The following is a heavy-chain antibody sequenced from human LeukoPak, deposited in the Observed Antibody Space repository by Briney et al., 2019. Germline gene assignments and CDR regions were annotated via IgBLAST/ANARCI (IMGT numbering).Heavy chain of an antibody. J-gene: IGHJ4*02. D-gene: IGHD3-16*01. CDR2: IYHSGST. CDR3: ARGVDLGAYYFDY. V-gene: IGHV4-30-2*01. CDR1: GGSISSGSYY. Sequence: SETLSLTCTVSGGSISSGSYYWSWIRQPPGKGLEWIGYIYHSGSTYYNPSLKSRVTISVDRSKNQFSLKLSSVTAADTAVYYCARGVDLGAYYFDYWGQGTLVTVSS.